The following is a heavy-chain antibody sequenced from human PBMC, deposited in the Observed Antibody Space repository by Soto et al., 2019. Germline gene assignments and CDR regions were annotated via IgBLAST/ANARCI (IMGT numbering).Heavy chain of an antibody. CDR1: GGTFSSYA. CDR2: IIPIFGTA. CDR3: ARDGESPGGTEV. J-gene: IGHJ6*04. V-gene: IGHV1-69*13. Sequence: GASVKVSCKASGGTFSSYAISWVRQAPGQGLEWMGGIIPIFGTANYAQKFQGRVTITADESTSTAYMELSSLRSEDTAVYYCARDGESPGGTEVWGKGNTVNVSS. D-gene: IGHD7-27*01.